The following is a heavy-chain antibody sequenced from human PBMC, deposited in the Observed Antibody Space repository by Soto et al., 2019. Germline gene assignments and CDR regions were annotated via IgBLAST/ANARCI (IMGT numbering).Heavy chain of an antibody. Sequence: GGSLRLSCAASGFTFTRYSMNWVRQAPGKWLEWVSSISSTTNYIYYGDSMKGRFTISRDYAKNSLYLEMYSLRAEDTAVYYFARESEDLTSNFDYWGQGTLVTVSS. CDR3: ARESEDLTSNFDY. V-gene: IGHV3-21*06. J-gene: IGHJ4*02. CDR2: ISSTTNYI. CDR1: GFTFTRYS.